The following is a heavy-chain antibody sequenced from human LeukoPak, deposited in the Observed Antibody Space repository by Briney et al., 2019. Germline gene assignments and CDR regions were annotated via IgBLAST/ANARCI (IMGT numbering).Heavy chain of an antibody. CDR3: AAYAYFYDTTTFDY. J-gene: IGHJ4*02. CDR2: IYHSGST. Sequence: PSETLSLTCTVSGYSISSGYYWGWIRQSPGKGLEWIGSIYHSGSTYYNPSLKSRVTISVDTSKNQFSLKLSSVTAADTAVYYCAAYAYFYDTTTFDYWGQGTLVTVSS. D-gene: IGHD3-22*01. V-gene: IGHV4-38-2*02. CDR1: GYSISSGYY.